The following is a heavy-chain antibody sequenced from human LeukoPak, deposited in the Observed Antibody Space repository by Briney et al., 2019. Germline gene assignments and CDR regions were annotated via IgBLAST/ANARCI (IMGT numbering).Heavy chain of an antibody. V-gene: IGHV4-61*02. J-gene: IGHJ4*02. Sequence: SETLSLTCTVSGGSVSSGTYYWNWMRQPAGKGLEWIGRIFPGGNTYFNPSLKSRVAISVDSSKNQFSLKLSSVTAADTAVYYCARGRRRGFNYIWGSYRFDYWGQGTLVTVSS. CDR3: ARGRRRGFNYIWGSYRFDY. CDR2: IFPGGNT. D-gene: IGHD3-16*02. CDR1: GGSVSSGTYY.